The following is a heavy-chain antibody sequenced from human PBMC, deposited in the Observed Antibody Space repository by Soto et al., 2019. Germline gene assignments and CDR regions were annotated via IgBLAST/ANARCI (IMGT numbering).Heavy chain of an antibody. Sequence: QVQLVQSGAEVKKPGSSVKVSCEASGGTFSGHAISWVRQAPGQGPEWMGGLIPLFGTTQHAQNFQGRLTINADKSTSTAYMELTSLRFEDTAIYYCARGPNWGYRFDSWGQGTLVTVSS. D-gene: IGHD7-27*01. V-gene: IGHV1-69*06. J-gene: IGHJ4*02. CDR1: GGTFSGHA. CDR2: LIPLFGTT. CDR3: ARGPNWGYRFDS.